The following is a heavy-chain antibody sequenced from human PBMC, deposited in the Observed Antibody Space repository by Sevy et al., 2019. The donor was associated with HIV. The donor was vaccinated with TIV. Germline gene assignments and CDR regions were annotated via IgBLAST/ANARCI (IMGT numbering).Heavy chain of an antibody. D-gene: IGHD1-1*01. CDR1: GYTFTSYG. Sequence: ASVKVSCKASGYTFTSYGISWVRQAPGQGLEWMGWISAYNGNTNYAQKLQGRVTMTTDTSTSTAYMKLRSLRSDDTAVDYCARGGNRYNWNADYFDYWGQGTLVTVSS. CDR3: ARGGNRYNWNADYFDY. V-gene: IGHV1-18*01. J-gene: IGHJ4*02. CDR2: ISAYNGNT.